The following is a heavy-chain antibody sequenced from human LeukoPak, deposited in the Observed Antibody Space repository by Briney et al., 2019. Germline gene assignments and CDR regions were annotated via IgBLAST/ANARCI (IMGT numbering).Heavy chain of an antibody. V-gene: IGHV4-39*01. CDR2: IYYSGST. Sequence: SETLSLTCIVSGGSIGSSSYYWGWIRQPPGKGLEWIGSIYYSGSTYYNPSLKSRVTISVDTSKNQFSLNLSSVTAADTAVYFCARLRRGCSGGDCYLDYYGMDVWGQGTTVTVSS. J-gene: IGHJ6*02. CDR1: GGSIGSSSYY. CDR3: ARLRRGCSGGDCYLDYYGMDV. D-gene: IGHD2-21*02.